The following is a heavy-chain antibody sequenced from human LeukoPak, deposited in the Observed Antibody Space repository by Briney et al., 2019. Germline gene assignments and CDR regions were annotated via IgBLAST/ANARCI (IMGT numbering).Heavy chain of an antibody. CDR1: GCTFTSYG. V-gene: IGHV1-18*01. J-gene: IGHJ5*02. CDR2: ISAYNGNT. D-gene: IGHD2-2*01. CDR3: ARDFRDIVVVPAAGGHNWFDP. Sequence: ASVKVSCKASGCTFTSYGISWVRQAPGQGLEWMGWISAYNGNTNYAQKLQGRVTMTTDTSTSTAYMELRSLRSDDTAVYYCARDFRDIVVVPAAGGHNWFDPWGQGTLVTVSS.